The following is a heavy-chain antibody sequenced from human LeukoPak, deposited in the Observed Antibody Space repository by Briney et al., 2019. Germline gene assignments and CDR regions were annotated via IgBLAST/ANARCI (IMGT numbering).Heavy chain of an antibody. CDR3: AKDRRSSWYSGLNWFDP. Sequence: GASVKVSCKASGYTFTSYDINWVRQATGQGLEWMGWMNPNSGNTGYAQKFQGRVTMTRNTSISTAYMELSSLRAEDTAVYYCAKDRRSSWYSGLNWFDPWGQGTLVTVSS. J-gene: IGHJ5*02. V-gene: IGHV1-8*01. CDR1: GYTFTSYD. D-gene: IGHD6-13*01. CDR2: MNPNSGNT.